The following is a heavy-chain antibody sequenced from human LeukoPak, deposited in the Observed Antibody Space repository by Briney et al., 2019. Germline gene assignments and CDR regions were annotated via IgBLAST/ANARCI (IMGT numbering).Heavy chain of an antibody. J-gene: IGHJ4*02. Sequence: SETLSLTCAAYGGSFSGYYWSWIRQPPGKGLEWIGEINHSGSTNYNPSLKSRVTISVDTSKNQFSLKLSSVTAADTAVYYCARGVSSGWYARRAYYFDYWGQGTLVTVSS. CDR3: ARGVSSGWYARRAYYFDY. CDR1: GGSFSGYY. CDR2: INHSGST. V-gene: IGHV4-34*01. D-gene: IGHD6-19*01.